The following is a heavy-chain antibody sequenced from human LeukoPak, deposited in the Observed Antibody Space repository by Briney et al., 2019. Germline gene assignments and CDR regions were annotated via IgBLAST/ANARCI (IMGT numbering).Heavy chain of an antibody. CDR2: IYIDGKT. CDR1: GFTVSSNF. J-gene: IGHJ4*02. V-gene: IGHV3-66*02. D-gene: IGHD3-9*01. Sequence: GGSLRLSCAASGFTVSSNFMSWVRLAPGKGLECVSVIYIDGKTFYAESVKGRFTISRDNSKNTLYLQMNSLRPEDTAVYYCAREGRYDILTAYYPLNNWGQGARVTVSS. CDR3: AREGRYDILTAYYPLNN.